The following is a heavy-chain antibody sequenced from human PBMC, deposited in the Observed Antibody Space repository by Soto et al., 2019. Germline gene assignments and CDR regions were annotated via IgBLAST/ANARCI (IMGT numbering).Heavy chain of an antibody. D-gene: IGHD3-10*01. CDR2: IYYSGST. CDR1: GGSISSSSYY. V-gene: IGHV4-39*01. J-gene: IGHJ5*02. Sequence: QLQLQESGPGLVKPSETLSLTCTVSGGSISSSSYYWGWIRQPPGKGLEWIGRIYYSGSTYYNPSLKSRVTLSVDTSKNQFSLKLSSVTAADTAVYYCARPFGELRGNWFDPWGQGTLVTVSS. CDR3: ARPFGELRGNWFDP.